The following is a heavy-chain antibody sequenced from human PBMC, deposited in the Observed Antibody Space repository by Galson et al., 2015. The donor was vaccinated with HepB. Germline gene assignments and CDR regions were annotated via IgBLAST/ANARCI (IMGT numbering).Heavy chain of an antibody. J-gene: IGHJ6*02. CDR1: GFTFSSYA. D-gene: IGHD2-2*01. Sequence: SLRLSCAASGFTFSSYAMSWVRQAPGKGLEWVSAISGSGGSTYYADSVKGRFTISRDNSKNTLYLQMNSLRAEDTAVYYCAKVSVVPAAIANYYYYYGMDVWGQGTTVTVSS. CDR3: AKVSVVPAAIANYYYYYGMDV. V-gene: IGHV3-23*01. CDR2: ISGSGGST.